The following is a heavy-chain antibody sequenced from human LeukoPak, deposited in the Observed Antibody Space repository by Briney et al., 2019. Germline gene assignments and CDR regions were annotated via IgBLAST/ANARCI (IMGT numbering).Heavy chain of an antibody. CDR1: GGSFSGYY. Sequence: SETLSLTCAVYGGSFSGYYWSWIRQPPGKGLEWIGYIYYSGSTNYNPSLKSRVTISVDTSKNQFSLRLSSVTAADTAVYYCARAPSPGSSGYYYYYYYYMDVWGKGTTVTVSS. V-gene: IGHV4-59*01. J-gene: IGHJ6*03. D-gene: IGHD3-22*01. CDR2: IYYSGST. CDR3: ARAPSPGSSGYYYYYYYYMDV.